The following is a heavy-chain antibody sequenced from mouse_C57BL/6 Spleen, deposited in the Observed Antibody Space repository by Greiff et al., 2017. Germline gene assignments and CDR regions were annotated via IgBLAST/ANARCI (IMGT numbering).Heavy chain of an antibody. V-gene: IGHV1-50*01. J-gene: IGHJ1*03. D-gene: IGHD1-1*01. CDR1: GYTFTSYW. Sequence: VQLQQPGAELVKPGASVKLSCKASGYTFTSYWMQWVKQRPGQGLEWIGEIDPSDSYTNYNQKFKGKATLTVDTSSSTAYMQLSSLTSEDSAVYYCARGGTVVATRGYFDVWGTGTTVTVSS. CDR2: IDPSDSYT. CDR3: ARGGTVVATRGYFDV.